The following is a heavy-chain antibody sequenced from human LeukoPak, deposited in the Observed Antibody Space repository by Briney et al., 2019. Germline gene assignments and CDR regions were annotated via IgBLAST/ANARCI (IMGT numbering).Heavy chain of an antibody. J-gene: IGHJ3*02. V-gene: IGHV3-74*01. CDR3: ATGSGHAFDI. CDR2: IHSDGSST. Sequence: GGSLRLSCAASGFTFSSYWMHWIRQAPGKGLVWVSRIHSDGSSTGYADSVKGRFTISRDNAKNTLYLQMNSLRAEDTAVYYCATGSGHAFDIWGRGTMVTVSS. CDR1: GFTFSSYW. D-gene: IGHD2-15*01.